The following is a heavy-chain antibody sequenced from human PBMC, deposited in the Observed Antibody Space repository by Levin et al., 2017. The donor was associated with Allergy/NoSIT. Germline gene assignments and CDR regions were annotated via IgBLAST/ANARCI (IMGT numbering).Heavy chain of an antibody. V-gene: IGHV4-59*08. CDR3: ARQQQLVPGTSYFDY. CDR1: GGSISSYY. J-gene: IGHJ4*02. D-gene: IGHD6-13*01. CDR2: IYYSGST. Sequence: SETLSLTCTVSGGSISSYYWSWIRQPPGKGLEWIGYIYYSGSTNYNPSLKSRVTISVDTSKNQFSLKLSSVTAADTAVYYCARQQQLVPGTSYFDYWGQGTLVTVSS.